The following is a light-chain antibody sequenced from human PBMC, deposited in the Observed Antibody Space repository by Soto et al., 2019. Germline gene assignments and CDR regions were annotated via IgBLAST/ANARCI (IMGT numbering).Light chain of an antibody. CDR1: SSNIGNNY. J-gene: IGLJ3*02. CDR3: AAWDDSLSGRGV. Sequence: QSVLTQPPSVSGTPGQRVTISCSGSSSNIGNNYVYWYQMVPGTAPKLLIYRNNQRPSGVPDRFSVSRSGTSASLAISGLWSEDEADYYCAAWDDSLSGRGVFGGGTKLTVL. CDR2: RNN. V-gene: IGLV1-47*03.